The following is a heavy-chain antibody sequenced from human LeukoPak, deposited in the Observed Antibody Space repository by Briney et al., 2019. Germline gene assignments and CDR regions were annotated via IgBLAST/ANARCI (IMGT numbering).Heavy chain of an antibody. V-gene: IGHV3-30*18. CDR3: AKDLDTGYKYYYYGMDV. J-gene: IGHJ6*04. D-gene: IGHD3-9*01. Sequence: GRSLRLSCAAPGFAFSSYGMHWVRQAPGKGLGWVAVISYDGSNKYYADSVKGRFTISRDNSKNTLYLQMNSLRAEDTAVYYCAKDLDTGYKYYYYGMDVWGKGTTVTVSS. CDR2: ISYDGSNK. CDR1: GFAFSSYG.